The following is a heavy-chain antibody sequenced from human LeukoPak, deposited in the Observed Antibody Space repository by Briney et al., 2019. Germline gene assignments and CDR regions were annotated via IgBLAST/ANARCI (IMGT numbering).Heavy chain of an antibody. CDR2: IYYSGST. CDR3: ARGNWNYLNDY. D-gene: IGHD1-7*01. V-gene: IGHV4-39*07. J-gene: IGHJ4*02. CDR1: GGSISSSSYY. Sequence: PSETLSLTCTVSGGSISSSSYYWGWIRQPPGKGLEWIGSIYYSGSTYYNPSLKSRVTISVDTSKNQFSLKLSSVTAADTAVYYCARGNWNYLNDYWGQGTLVTVSS.